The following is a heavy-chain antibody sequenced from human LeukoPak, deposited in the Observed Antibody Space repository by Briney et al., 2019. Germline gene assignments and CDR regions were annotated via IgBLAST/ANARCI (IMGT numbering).Heavy chain of an antibody. J-gene: IGHJ2*01. Sequence: ASVKVFCKASGYTFTGYYMHWVRQAPGQGLEWMGWINPNSGGTNYAQKFQGRVTMTRDTSISTAYMELSRLRSDDTAVYYCARDINSGYDRDRYFDLWGRGTLVPVSS. V-gene: IGHV1-2*02. CDR2: INPNSGGT. D-gene: IGHD5-12*01. CDR3: ARDINSGYDRDRYFDL. CDR1: GYTFTGYY.